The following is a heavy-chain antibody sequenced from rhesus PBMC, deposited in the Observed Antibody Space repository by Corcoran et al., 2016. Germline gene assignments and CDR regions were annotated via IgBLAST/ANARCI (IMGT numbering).Heavy chain of an antibody. Sequence: QVTLKESGPALVKPTQTLTLTCTFSGFSLTTSGMGVGWVRQPPGKALEWLAFIYWDDDKRYSTSLTTRVTNSKDTSKNQVVLTMTNMDPVDTATYYCTRRPTWGFEFDFWGQGVLVTVSS. V-gene: IGHV2-174*01. J-gene: IGHJ4*01. CDR2: IYWDDDK. CDR1: GFSLTTSGMG. D-gene: IGHD7-45*01. CDR3: TRRPTWGFEFDF.